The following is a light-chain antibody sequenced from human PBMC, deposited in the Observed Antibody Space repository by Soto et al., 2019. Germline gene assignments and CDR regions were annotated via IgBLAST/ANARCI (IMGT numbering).Light chain of an antibody. J-gene: IGKJ5*01. V-gene: IGKV1-5*01. CDR2: DAS. Sequence: DIQMTQSPSTLSASVGDRVTITCRASQSISTRLAWYQQKPGKAPKLLIYDASSLESGVPSRFSGSASGTEFTLTISSLQPEDFATYYCQQYNSYPITFGQGTRLEIK. CDR3: QQYNSYPIT. CDR1: QSISTR.